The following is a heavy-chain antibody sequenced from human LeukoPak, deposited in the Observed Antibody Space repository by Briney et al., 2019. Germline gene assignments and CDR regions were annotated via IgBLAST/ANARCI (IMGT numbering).Heavy chain of an antibody. D-gene: IGHD5-18*01. V-gene: IGHV3-23*01. CDR2: ISDTGGST. CDR3: AKGRIQSYMAPEY. J-gene: IGHJ4*02. Sequence: GGSLRLSCAASAFTFGSFGMSWVRQAPGKGLEWVSAISDTGGSTFYADSVKGRFTISRDNSKITLYLQMNSLRAEDTAVYYCAKGRIQSYMAPEYWGQGTLVTVSS. CDR1: AFTFGSFG.